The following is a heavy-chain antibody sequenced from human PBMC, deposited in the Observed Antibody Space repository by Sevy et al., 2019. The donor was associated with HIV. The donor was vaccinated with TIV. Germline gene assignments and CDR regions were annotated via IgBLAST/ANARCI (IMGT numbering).Heavy chain of an antibody. CDR1: GGPISSYY. Sequence: SETLSLTCTVSGGPISSYYWSWIRQPPGKKLEWIGYIHYSGSTKYNPSLNSRVTMSVDTSKNQFSLKLTSVTAEDTAVYYCARAPPVRSGDDSLNWFDPWGQGTLVTVSS. J-gene: IGHJ5*02. D-gene: IGHD5-12*01. V-gene: IGHV4-59*01. CDR2: IHYSGST. CDR3: ARAPPVRSGDDSLNWFDP.